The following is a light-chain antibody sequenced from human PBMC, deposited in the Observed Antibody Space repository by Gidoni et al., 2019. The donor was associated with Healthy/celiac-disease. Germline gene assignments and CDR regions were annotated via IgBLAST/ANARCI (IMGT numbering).Light chain of an antibody. CDR1: QSVSSY. V-gene: IGKV3-11*01. CDR2: DAS. J-gene: IGKJ4*01. Sequence: EIVLTQSPATLSLSPGERATLPCRASQSVSSYLAWYQQKPGQAPRLLIYDASNRATGIPARFSGSGSGTDFTLTIRSLEPEDFAVYYCQQRSTWPRLTFGGXTKVEI. CDR3: QQRSTWPRLT.